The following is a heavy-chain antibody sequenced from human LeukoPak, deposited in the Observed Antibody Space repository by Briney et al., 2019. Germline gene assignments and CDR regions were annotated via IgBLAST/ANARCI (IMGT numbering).Heavy chain of an antibody. J-gene: IGHJ6*02. CDR1: GFTFSSYA. V-gene: IGHV3-23*01. D-gene: IGHD3-16*01. Sequence: PGGSLRLSCAASGFTFSSYAMSWVRQAPGKGLEWVSAISGSGGSTYYADSVKGRFTISRHNSKNTLYLQMNSLRAEDTAVYYCARAFPLWGEYYYGMDVWGQGTTVTVSS. CDR2: ISGSGGST. CDR3: ARAFPLWGEYYYGMDV.